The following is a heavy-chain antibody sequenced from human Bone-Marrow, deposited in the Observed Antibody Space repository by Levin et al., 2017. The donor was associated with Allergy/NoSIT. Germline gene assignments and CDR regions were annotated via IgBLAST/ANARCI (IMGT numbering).Heavy chain of an antibody. J-gene: IGHJ5*02. Sequence: PGGSLRLSCAASGFTFSSYGMHWVRQAPGKGLEWVAVISYDGSNKYYADSVKGRFTISRDNSKNTLYLQMNSLRAEDTAVYYCAKDSRSGVRFLEGFLGWRNWFDPWGQGTLVTVSS. CDR1: GFTFSSYG. CDR3: AKDSRSGVRFLEGFLGWRNWFDP. CDR2: ISYDGSNK. V-gene: IGHV3-30*18. D-gene: IGHD3-3*01.